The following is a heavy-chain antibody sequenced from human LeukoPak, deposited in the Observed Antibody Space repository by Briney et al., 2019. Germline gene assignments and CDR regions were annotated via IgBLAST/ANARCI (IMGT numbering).Heavy chain of an antibody. CDR3: ARNVEGQRWLQFFRYHYYYMDV. J-gene: IGHJ6*03. CDR2: ISAYNGNT. CDR1: GYTFTSYG. Sequence: ASVKVSCKASGYTFTSYGISWVRQAPGQGLEWMGWISAYNGNTNYAQKLQGRVTMTTDTSTSTAYMELRSLRSDDTAVYYCARNVEGQRWLQFFRYHYYYMDVWGKGTTVTISS. D-gene: IGHD5-24*01. V-gene: IGHV1-18*01.